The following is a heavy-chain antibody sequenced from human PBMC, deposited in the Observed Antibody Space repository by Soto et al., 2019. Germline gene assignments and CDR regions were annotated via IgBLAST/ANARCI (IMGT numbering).Heavy chain of an antibody. CDR2: ISSSSSYI. D-gene: IGHD3-16*01. V-gene: IGHV3-21*01. CDR1: GFTFSSYS. J-gene: IGHJ4*02. Sequence: GGSLRLSCAASGFTFSSYSMNWVRQAPGKGLEWVSSISSSSSYIYYADSVKGRFTIPRDNAKNSLYLQMNSLRAEDTAVYYCARDSPVGVGTGGEIDYWGQGTLVTVSS. CDR3: ARDSPVGVGTGGEIDY.